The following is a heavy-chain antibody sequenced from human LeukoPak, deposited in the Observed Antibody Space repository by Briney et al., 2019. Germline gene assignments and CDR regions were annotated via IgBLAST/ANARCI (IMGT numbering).Heavy chain of an antibody. Sequence: SETLSLTCAVSGFSISTGYYWGWIRQPPGKGLEWIGNIYHSGSTFYNPSLKSRVTISVDTSKNQFSLKVTSVIPADTAVYYCARSYSGMDVWGKGTTVTVSS. CDR3: ARSYSGMDV. CDR2: IYHSGST. D-gene: IGHD2-21*01. J-gene: IGHJ6*04. V-gene: IGHV4-38-2*01. CDR1: GFSISTGYY.